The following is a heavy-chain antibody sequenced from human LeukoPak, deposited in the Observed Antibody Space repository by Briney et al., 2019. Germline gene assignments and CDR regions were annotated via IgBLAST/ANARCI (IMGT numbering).Heavy chain of an antibody. CDR1: GGSISSHY. D-gene: IGHD6-19*01. CDR3: ARDEGRHSSAWD. Sequence: SETLSLTCTVSGGSISSHYCSWIRQPAGEGLEWIGRITASGSTNCNPSLRGRVTMSVDTSKSHFSLKLSSVTAADTAVYYCARDEGRHSSAWDWGQGTLVTVSS. V-gene: IGHV4-4*07. J-gene: IGHJ4*02. CDR2: ITASGST.